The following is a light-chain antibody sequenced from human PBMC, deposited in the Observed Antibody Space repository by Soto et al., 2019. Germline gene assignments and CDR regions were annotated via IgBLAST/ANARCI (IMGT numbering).Light chain of an antibody. Sequence: QSALTQPPSASGSPGQSVAISCTGTTSDIGGYDDVSWYQQHPGKAPKLMIYEVNKRPSGVPDRFSGSKSGNTASLTVSGLQAEDEADYYCSSHGGNSPYVFGTGTKVTVL. V-gene: IGLV2-8*01. CDR3: SSHGGNSPYV. CDR1: TSDIGGYDD. CDR2: EVN. J-gene: IGLJ1*01.